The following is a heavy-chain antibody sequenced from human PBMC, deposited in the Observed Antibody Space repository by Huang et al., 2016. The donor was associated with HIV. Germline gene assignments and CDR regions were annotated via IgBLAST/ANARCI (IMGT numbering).Heavy chain of an antibody. D-gene: IGHD3-22*01. CDR1: GYPLPELS. CDR3: ATVYRRFRNHDSGDYYFDY. J-gene: IGHJ4*02. V-gene: IGHV1-24*01. Sequence: QVQLVQSGAEVKKPGASVKVSCKVSGYPLPELSMHWVRQAPGKGLEWMGGFDPEDVKTIYAQKFQGRVTMTEDTSTDTAYMELSSLRSEDTAVYYCATVYRRFRNHDSGDYYFDYWDQGTLVTVSS. CDR2: FDPEDVKT.